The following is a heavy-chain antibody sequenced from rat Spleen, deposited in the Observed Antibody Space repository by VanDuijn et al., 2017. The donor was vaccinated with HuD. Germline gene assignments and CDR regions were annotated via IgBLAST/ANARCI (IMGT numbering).Heavy chain of an antibody. J-gene: IGHJ4*01. D-gene: IGHD1-11*01. Sequence: QVQLKESGPGLVQPSQTLSLTCTVSGFSLTSYNVHWVRQFPGKGLEWMGRMRFNGDTSYNSALKSRLSISRDPSKNQVFLKMSSLQTDDTGTYYCTTATEGPYVMDAWGQGASVTVSS. CDR1: GFSLTSYN. V-gene: IGHV2-63*01. CDR2: MRFNGDT. CDR3: TTATEGPYVMDA.